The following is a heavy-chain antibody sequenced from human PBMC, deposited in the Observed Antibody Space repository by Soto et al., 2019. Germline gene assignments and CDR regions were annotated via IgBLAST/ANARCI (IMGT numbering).Heavy chain of an antibody. V-gene: IGHV3-43*01. Sequence: PGGSLRLSCAASGFTFDDYTMHWVRQAPGKGLVWVSLISWDGGSTYYADSVKGRFTISRDNSKNSLYLQMNSLRTEDTALYYCAKDIGWGSSWYDYYSGMDAWGQGTTVTVSS. CDR2: ISWDGGST. J-gene: IGHJ6*02. CDR3: AKDIGWGSSWYDYYSGMDA. CDR1: GFTFDDYT. D-gene: IGHD6-13*01.